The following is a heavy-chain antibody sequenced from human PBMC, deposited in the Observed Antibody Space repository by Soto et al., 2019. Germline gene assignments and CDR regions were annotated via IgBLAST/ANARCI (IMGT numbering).Heavy chain of an antibody. CDR1: GGSISSYY. J-gene: IGHJ6*02. D-gene: IGHD6-13*01. V-gene: IGHV4-4*07. Sequence: ETLSLTCTVSGGSISSYYWSWIRQPAGKGLEWIGRIYTSGSTNYNPSLKSRVTMSVDTSKNQFSLKLSSVTAADTAVYYCERDFLAAAGRFVKYYYGMDVWGQGTTVTVSS. CDR2: IYTSGST. CDR3: ERDFLAAAGRFVKYYYGMDV.